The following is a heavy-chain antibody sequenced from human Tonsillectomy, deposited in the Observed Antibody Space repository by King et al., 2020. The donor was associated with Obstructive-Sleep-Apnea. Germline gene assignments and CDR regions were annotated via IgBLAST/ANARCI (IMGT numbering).Heavy chain of an antibody. CDR3: APTAVSAPDFDY. Sequence: VQLVQSGAEVKKPGASVKVSCKASGYTFTSYYMHWVRQAPGQGLEWMGIINPSGGSTSYAQKFQGRVTMTRDTSTSTVYKELSSLRAEDTAVYYCAPTAVSAPDFDYWGQGTLVTVSS. J-gene: IGHJ4*02. CDR2: INPSGGST. D-gene: IGHD1-14*01. V-gene: IGHV1-46*01. CDR1: GYTFTSYY.